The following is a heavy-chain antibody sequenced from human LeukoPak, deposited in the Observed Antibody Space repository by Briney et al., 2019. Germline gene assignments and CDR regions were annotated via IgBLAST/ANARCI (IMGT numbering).Heavy chain of an antibody. CDR3: ARLQPFLGWFDP. J-gene: IGHJ5*02. V-gene: IGHV4-61*02. Sequence: SQTLSLTCTVSGGSISSGGYYWSWIRQPAGKGLEWIGRIYTSGSTNYNPSLKSRVTMSVDTSKNQFSLKLSSVTAADTAVYYCARLQPFLGWFDPWGQGTLVTVSS. CDR2: IYTSGST. CDR1: GGSISSGGYY. D-gene: IGHD1-14*01.